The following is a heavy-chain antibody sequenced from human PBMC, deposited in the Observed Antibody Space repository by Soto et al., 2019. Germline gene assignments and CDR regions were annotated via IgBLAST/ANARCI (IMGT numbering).Heavy chain of an antibody. Sequence: GSLRLSCAASGFTFSDYYMSWIRQAPGKGLEWVSYISSSGSTIYYADSVKGRFTISRDNAKNSLYLQMNSLRAEDTAVYYCARDAGGYDVDYYYYYMDVWGKGTTVTVSS. CDR3: ARDAGGYDVDYYYYYMDV. D-gene: IGHD5-12*01. V-gene: IGHV3-11*04. CDR1: GFTFSDYY. CDR2: ISSSGSTI. J-gene: IGHJ6*03.